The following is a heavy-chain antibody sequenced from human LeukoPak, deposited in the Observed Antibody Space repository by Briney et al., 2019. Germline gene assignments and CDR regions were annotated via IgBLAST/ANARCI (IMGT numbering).Heavy chain of an antibody. CDR1: GGSISSGSYY. D-gene: IGHD3-22*01. Sequence: SETLSLTCTVSGGSISSGSYYWGWLRQRAGRGREWIGRIYTGGSNNDNPSHKRGITISVDTSKNQFSLKLRSVTAAATAVYSCAREEDYYDSSGYYLYWGQGTLVTVSS. V-gene: IGHV4-61*02. CDR3: AREEDYYDSSGYYLY. J-gene: IGHJ4*02. CDR2: IYTGGSN.